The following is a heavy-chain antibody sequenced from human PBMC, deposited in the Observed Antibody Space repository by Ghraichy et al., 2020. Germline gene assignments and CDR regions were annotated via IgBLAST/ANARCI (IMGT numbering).Heavy chain of an antibody. CDR3: TRGGYSYGPGSFDY. CDR1: GFTFSSYW. CDR2: IDSDGSST. V-gene: IGHV3-74*01. D-gene: IGHD5-18*01. J-gene: IGHJ4*02. Sequence: LSLTCAASGFTFSSYWMHWVRQAPGQGLVWVSRIDSDGSSTTYADSVKGRFTISRDNAKNTLYLQMNSLRAEDTAVYYCTRGGYSYGPGSFDYWGQGTLVTVSS.